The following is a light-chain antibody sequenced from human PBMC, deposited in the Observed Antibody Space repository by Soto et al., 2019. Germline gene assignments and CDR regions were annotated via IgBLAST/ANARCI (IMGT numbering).Light chain of an antibody. CDR2: KTD. Sequence: QSVLTQPPSASGTPVQRVTISCSGSHSNIGTKAVKWFQQVPGAAPKSLIYKTDQRPSGVPDRFSGSKSGTSASLAISGLQPEDEADYYCASWDDSLNGVVFGGGTKVTVL. CDR1: HSNIGTKA. CDR3: ASWDDSLNGVV. J-gene: IGLJ3*02. V-gene: IGLV1-44*01.